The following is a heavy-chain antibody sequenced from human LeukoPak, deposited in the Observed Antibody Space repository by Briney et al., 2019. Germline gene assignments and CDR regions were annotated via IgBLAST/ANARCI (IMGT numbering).Heavy chain of an antibody. CDR1: GGSISSYY. D-gene: IGHD2-2*01. J-gene: IGHJ4*02. V-gene: IGHV4-59*01. CDR2: IYYSGST. CDR3: ARGHQLLSSI. Sequence: SETLSLTCTVSGGSISSYYWSWIRQPPGKGLEWIGYIYYSGSTNYNPSLKSRVTILVDTSKNQFSLKLSSVTAADTAVYYCARGHQLLSSIWGQGTLVTVSS.